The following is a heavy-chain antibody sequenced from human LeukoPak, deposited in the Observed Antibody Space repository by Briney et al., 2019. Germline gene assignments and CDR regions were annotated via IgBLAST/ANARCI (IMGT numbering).Heavy chain of an antibody. CDR2: IYYSGDT. CDR3: ARDLRGYGDYLFDY. V-gene: IGHV4-59*12. Sequence: SETLSLTCTVSGGSISGYSWSWIRQSPGGGLEWIGYIYYSGDTAYNPSLRSRVTISIDTSKKQFSLKLSSVTAADTAVYYCARDLRGYGDYLFDYWGQGTLVTVSS. D-gene: IGHD4-17*01. CDR1: GGSISGYS. J-gene: IGHJ4*02.